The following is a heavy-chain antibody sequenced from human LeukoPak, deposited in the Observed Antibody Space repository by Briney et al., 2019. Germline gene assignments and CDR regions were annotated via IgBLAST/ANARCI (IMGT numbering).Heavy chain of an antibody. J-gene: IGHJ4*02. CDR2: MNPNSGAT. CDR1: GYTFTNYD. D-gene: IGHD6-6*01. CDR3: ARWLVRGSRSSYFDY. V-gene: IGHV1-8*01. Sequence: GASVKVSCKASGYTFTNYDFNWVRQATGQGLEWMGWMNPNSGATGYAQKFQGRVTTTRDTSINTAYMELSSLRSEDTAVYYCARWLVRGSRSSYFDYWGQGTLVTVSS.